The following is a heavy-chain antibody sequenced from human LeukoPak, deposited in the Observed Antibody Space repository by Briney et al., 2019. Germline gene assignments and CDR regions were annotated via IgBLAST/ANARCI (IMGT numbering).Heavy chain of an antibody. CDR1: GDSIISGSYY. Sequence: SETLSLTCTVSGDSIISGSYYWGWIRQTPGKRLEWIGNIYSDGDTPFNPSLKSRITMSVDTSKNQFSLRLNSVTAADTAVYFCARDSGFWLYWGQGILVSVSS. V-gene: IGHV4-39*07. CDR3: ARDSGFWLY. CDR2: IYSDGDT. D-gene: IGHD3-22*01. J-gene: IGHJ4*02.